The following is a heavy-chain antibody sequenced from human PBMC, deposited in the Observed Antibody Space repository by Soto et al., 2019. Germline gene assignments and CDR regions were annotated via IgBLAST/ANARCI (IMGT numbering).Heavy chain of an antibody. V-gene: IGHV2-5*02. Sequence: QITLKESGPTLVQPTQTLTLTCTFSGFSLSTTGVGVGWIRQPAGKALEWLAFIYWDDDKRYSPFLKSRITITKDTSNNQVVLTMTNMDPVDTATYYRARARLYWTGGSCTTGFDYWGQGTLVTDSS. CDR2: IYWDDDK. J-gene: IGHJ4*02. D-gene: IGHD2-15*01. CDR3: ARARLYWTGGSCTTGFDY. CDR1: GFSLSTTGVG.